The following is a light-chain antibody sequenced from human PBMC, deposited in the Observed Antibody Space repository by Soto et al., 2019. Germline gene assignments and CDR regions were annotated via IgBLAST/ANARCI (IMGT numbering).Light chain of an antibody. CDR1: QGISDF. J-gene: IGKJ5*01. Sequence: DVHMTQSPSSLSASVGHIVTITCRASQGISDFLAWYQQKQGKVPKILMYAASTLQSGVPSRFSGSGSGTDFTLTISSLQTEDVATYYCQKYNSDPFTFGQGTRLEIK. CDR2: AAS. CDR3: QKYNSDPFT. V-gene: IGKV1-27*01.